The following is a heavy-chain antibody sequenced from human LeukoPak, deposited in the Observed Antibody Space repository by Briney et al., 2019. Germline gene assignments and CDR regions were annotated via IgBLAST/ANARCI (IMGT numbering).Heavy chain of an antibody. CDR3: ARDQYSYAHAAH. D-gene: IGHD5-18*01. CDR1: GFTVSSNH. CDR2: IYSGGTT. J-gene: IGHJ4*02. Sequence: AGGSLRLSCAASGFTVSSNHMSWVRQAPGKGLEWVSVIYSGGTTYYADSVKGRFTISRDNSKNTLHLQMNSLRAEDTAVYYCARDQYSYAHAAHWGQGTLVTVSS. V-gene: IGHV3-66*01.